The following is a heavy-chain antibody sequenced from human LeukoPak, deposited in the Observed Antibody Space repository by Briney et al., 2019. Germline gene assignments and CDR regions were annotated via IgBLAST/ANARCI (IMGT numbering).Heavy chain of an antibody. D-gene: IGHD4/OR15-4a*01. CDR3: ASGEQLTKVHIYYYYMDV. CDR2: INPSGGST. J-gene: IGHJ6*03. Sequence: ASVKVSCKASGYTFTSYYMHWVRQAPGQGLEWMGIINPSGGSTSYAQKFQGRVTMTRDMSTSTVYMELSSLRAEDTAVYYCASGEQLTKVHIYYYYMDVWGKGTTVTVSS. V-gene: IGHV1-46*01. CDR1: GYTFTSYY.